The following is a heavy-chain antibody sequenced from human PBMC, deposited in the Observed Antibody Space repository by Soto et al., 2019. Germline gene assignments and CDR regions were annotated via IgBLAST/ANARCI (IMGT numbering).Heavy chain of an antibody. J-gene: IGHJ4*02. Sequence: GGSLRLSCAASGFTFDNYAMHWVRQAPGKGLEWVSLIRGDGGSTYYADSVKGRFTISRDNSKNSLYLQMNSLRTEDTALYYCAKDPYYDSSCYYYFDYWGQGTLVTVSS. CDR3: AKDPYYDSSCYYYFDY. V-gene: IGHV3-43*02. CDR2: IRGDGGST. CDR1: GFTFDNYA. D-gene: IGHD3-22*01.